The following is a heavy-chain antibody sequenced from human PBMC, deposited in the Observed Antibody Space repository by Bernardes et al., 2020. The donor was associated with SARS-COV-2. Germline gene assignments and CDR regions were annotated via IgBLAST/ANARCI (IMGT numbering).Heavy chain of an antibody. CDR2: IYSGGNT. CDR1: GFTVSSNY. V-gene: IGHV3-66*01. Sequence: GGSLRLSCAASGFTVSSNYISWVRQAPGKWLEWVSVIYSGGNTYYADSVTGRFTSSRDTLKNTLYLQMNSLRAEDTAMYYCARDYPGPADWGQGTLVTVSS. J-gene: IGHJ4*02. CDR3: ARDYPGPAD. D-gene: IGHD6-13*01.